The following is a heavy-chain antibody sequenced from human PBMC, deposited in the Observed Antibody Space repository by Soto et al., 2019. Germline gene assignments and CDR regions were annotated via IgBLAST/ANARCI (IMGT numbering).Heavy chain of an antibody. CDR3: ARGHSYPYDSSGYYYYFDY. D-gene: IGHD3-22*01. CDR1: GGSISSYY. J-gene: IGHJ4*02. Sequence: SETLSLTCTVSGGSISSYYWSWIRQPPGKGLEWIGYIYYSGSTNYNPSLKSRVTISVDTSKNQFSLKLSSVTAADTAVYYCARGHSYPYDSSGYYYYFDYWGQGTLVTVSS. V-gene: IGHV4-59*01. CDR2: IYYSGST.